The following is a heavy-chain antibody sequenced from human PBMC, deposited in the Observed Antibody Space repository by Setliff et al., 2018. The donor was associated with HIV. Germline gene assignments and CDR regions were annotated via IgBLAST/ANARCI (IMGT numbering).Heavy chain of an antibody. CDR1: GYTFTSYG. CDR2: ISGYNGKT. CDR3: ARNFYDSSGYRYDY. V-gene: IGHV1-18*01. D-gene: IGHD3-22*01. Sequence: ASVKVSCKPSGYTFTSYGINWVRQAPGQGLEWMGWISGYNGKTNYAQKFQGRVTMTTDTSTSTAYKELRSLRSDDTDVYYCARNFYDSSGYRYDYWGQGTLVTVSS. J-gene: IGHJ4*02.